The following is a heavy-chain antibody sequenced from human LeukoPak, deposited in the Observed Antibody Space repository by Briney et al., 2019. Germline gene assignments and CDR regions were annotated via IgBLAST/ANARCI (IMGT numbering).Heavy chain of an antibody. J-gene: IGHJ4*02. CDR3: ARDRIQAWSYVGLFDY. V-gene: IGHV3-30*03. CDR2: ISSDGSNI. Sequence: GGSLRLSCAASGFTFSTYHIHWVRQAPSKGLEWVAVISSDGSNIDYVDSVKGRFTISRDNSKNTVYLQMNSLGEEDTAVYYCARDRIQAWSYVGLFDYWGQGTLVTVSS. D-gene: IGHD5-18*01. CDR1: GFTFSTYH.